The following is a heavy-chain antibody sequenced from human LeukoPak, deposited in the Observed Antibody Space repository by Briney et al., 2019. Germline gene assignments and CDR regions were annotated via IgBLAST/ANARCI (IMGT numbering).Heavy chain of an antibody. V-gene: IGHV1-8*01. CDR2: MNPNSGNT. Sequence: ASVTVSCKASGYTVPSYDINWVRQATGQGLEWLGWMNPNSGNTGYAQKFQGRVTMTRNTSISTAYMELSSLRSEDTAVYYCARVEQQLVAGGMDVWGQGTTVTVSS. J-gene: IGHJ6*02. CDR1: GYTVPSYD. D-gene: IGHD6-13*01. CDR3: ARVEQQLVAGGMDV.